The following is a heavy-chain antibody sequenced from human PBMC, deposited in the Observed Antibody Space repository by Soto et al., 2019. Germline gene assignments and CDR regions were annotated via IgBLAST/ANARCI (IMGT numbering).Heavy chain of an antibody. CDR1: GGSISSGDYY. Sequence: PSETLSLTCTVSGGSISSGDYYWSWIRQPPGKGLEWIGYIYYSGSTYYNPSLKSRVTISLDTSKNQFSLKLSSVTAADTAVYYCGRDTTTRVGDHYYGMDVWGQGTTVTVSS. CDR2: IYYSGST. D-gene: IGHD3-16*01. V-gene: IGHV4-30-4*01. J-gene: IGHJ6*02. CDR3: GRDTTTRVGDHYYGMDV.